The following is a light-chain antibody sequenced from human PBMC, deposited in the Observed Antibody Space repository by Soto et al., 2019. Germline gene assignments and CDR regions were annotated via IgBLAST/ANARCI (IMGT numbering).Light chain of an antibody. V-gene: IGLV1-44*01. J-gene: IGLJ3*02. Sequence: QSVLTQPPSASGTPGQRVTISCSGSGSNIGSNTVNWYQQLPGTAPKLLIYSNNQRPSGVPDRFSGSKSGTSASLAISGLQSEDEADYYCGTWEDSLNGWVFGGGTKLTVL. CDR1: GSNIGSNT. CDR3: GTWEDSLNGWV. CDR2: SNN.